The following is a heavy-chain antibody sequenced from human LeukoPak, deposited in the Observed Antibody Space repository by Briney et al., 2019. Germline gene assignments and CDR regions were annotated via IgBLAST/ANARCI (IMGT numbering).Heavy chain of an antibody. CDR1: GFTFSSHG. Sequence: GGSLTLSCAASGFTFSSHGMNWVRRAPGKGLEWVAFMSIDEDGGKTYFADSVKSRFTISRDNSKKTVDLQMNSLRPEDTAVYYCARPYPKPWLRRYYYYYMDVWGKGTTVTVSS. V-gene: IGHV3-30*03. D-gene: IGHD5-12*01. J-gene: IGHJ6*03. CDR3: ARPYPKPWLRRYYYYYMDV. CDR2: MSIDEDGGKT.